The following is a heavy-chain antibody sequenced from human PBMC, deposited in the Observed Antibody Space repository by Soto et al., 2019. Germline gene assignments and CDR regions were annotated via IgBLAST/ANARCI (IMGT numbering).Heavy chain of an antibody. D-gene: IGHD3-10*01. CDR3: ANLPFITMARGVISYGMDV. J-gene: IGHJ6*02. V-gene: IGHV3-23*01. Sequence: GGSLRLSCAASGFTFSSYAMSWVRQAPGKGLEWVSAISGSGGSTYYADSVKGRFTISRDNSKNTLYLQMNSLRAEDTAVYYCANLPFITMARGVISYGMDVWGQGTTVTVSS. CDR1: GFTFSSYA. CDR2: ISGSGGST.